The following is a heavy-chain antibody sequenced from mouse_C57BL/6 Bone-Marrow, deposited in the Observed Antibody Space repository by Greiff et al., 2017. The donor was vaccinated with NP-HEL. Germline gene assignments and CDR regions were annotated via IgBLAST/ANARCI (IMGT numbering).Heavy chain of an antibody. V-gene: IGHV5-17*01. J-gene: IGHJ1*03. Sequence: EVQVVESGGGLVKPGGSLKLSCAASGFTFSDYGMHWVRQAPEKGLEWVAYISSGSSTIYYADTVKGRFTISRDNAKNTLFLQMTSLRSEDTAMYYCASAYYSNYDWYFDVWGTGTTVTVSS. CDR3: ASAYYSNYDWYFDV. D-gene: IGHD2-5*01. CDR1: GFTFSDYG. CDR2: ISSGSSTI.